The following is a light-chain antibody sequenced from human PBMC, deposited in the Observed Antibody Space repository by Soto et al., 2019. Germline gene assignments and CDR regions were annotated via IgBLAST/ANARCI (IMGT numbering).Light chain of an antibody. J-gene: IGKJ1*01. CDR1: QSISSW. Sequence: DSQMTQSPSTLSASVGDRVTITCRSSQSISSWLAWYQQKPGRAPKLLIYKASSLETGVPSRFSGSGSGTEFTLIISSLQPDDFASYYCQQCGSSPPWTFGQGTKVEIK. V-gene: IGKV1-5*03. CDR3: QQCGSSPPWT. CDR2: KAS.